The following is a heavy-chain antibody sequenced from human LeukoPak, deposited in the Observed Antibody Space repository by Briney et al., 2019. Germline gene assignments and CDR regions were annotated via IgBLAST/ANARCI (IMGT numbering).Heavy chain of an antibody. D-gene: IGHD3-10*01. V-gene: IGHV3-9*01. CDR1: RFTFDDYA. CDR2: ICWNSGSI. CDR3: AKKQYYGSGQSFDY. J-gene: IGHJ4*02. Sequence: SLRLSSAPSRFTFDDYAMHSVRPTLGKSLEWVSGICWNSGSIGYADSVKGRFTISRDNAKNSLYLQMNRLRAEDTALYYCAKKQYYGSGQSFDYWGQGTLVTVSS.